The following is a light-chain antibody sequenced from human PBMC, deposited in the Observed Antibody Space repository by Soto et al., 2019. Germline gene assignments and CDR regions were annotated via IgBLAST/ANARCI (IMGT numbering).Light chain of an antibody. CDR2: ETN. V-gene: IGLV1-51*02. Sequence: QSVLTQPPSVSAAPGQRVTISCSGISSNIVNNYVSWYQRLPGTAPKLLIYETNKRASGIPDRFSVSRSGTSATLDITGLKTGDEADYYCGIWDTSLWVFCGGTELTVL. CDR3: GIWDTSLWV. J-gene: IGLJ3*02. CDR1: SSNIVNNY.